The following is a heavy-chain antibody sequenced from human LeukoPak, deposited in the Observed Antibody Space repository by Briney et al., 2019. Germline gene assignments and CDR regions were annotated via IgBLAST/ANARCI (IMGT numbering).Heavy chain of an antibody. CDR2: IYYSGTN. Sequence: ETQSLTCTVSGGSISIYYSGWTRLPRGRWRGWIGYIYYSGTNNYNPLLKGRVTISVDMYKNQFSLKLNSVTAADTAVYYGASEILLWFGELSYNWFDPWGQGTLVTVSS. V-gene: IGHV4-59*01. CDR3: ASEILLWFGELSYNWFDP. J-gene: IGHJ5*02. D-gene: IGHD3-10*01. CDR1: GGSISIYY.